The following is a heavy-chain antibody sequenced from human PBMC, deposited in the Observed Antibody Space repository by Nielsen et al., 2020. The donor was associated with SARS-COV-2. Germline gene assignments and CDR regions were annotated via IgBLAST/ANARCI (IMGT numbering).Heavy chain of an antibody. CDR3: TRVNPTSGSWFDAFDI. Sequence: GGSLRLSCAASGFSFSDSSMHWVRQASGKGLAWLGRIRSKTNDYATEYPASLKGRFIISRDDSKNTAYLLMNSLKIDDTAMYYCTRVNPTSGSWFDAFDIWGQGTPVTVSS. V-gene: IGHV3-73*01. D-gene: IGHD1-26*01. CDR2: IRSKTNDYAT. CDR1: GFSFSDSS. J-gene: IGHJ3*02.